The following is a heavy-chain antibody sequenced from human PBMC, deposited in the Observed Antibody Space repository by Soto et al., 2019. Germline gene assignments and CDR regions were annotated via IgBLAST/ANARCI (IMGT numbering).Heavy chain of an antibody. J-gene: IGHJ2*01. CDR3: ARDPQQLVRSKANYYFDL. Sequence: QVQLVQSGAEVKKPGSSVKVSCKASGGTFSSYTISWVRQAPGQGLEWMGRIIPILGIANYAQKFQGRVTITADKATSTAYMELSSLTADDTAVYSCARDPQQLVRSKANYYFDLWGRGTLVTFAS. CDR2: IIPILGIA. V-gene: IGHV1-69*08. D-gene: IGHD6-13*01. CDR1: GGTFSSYT.